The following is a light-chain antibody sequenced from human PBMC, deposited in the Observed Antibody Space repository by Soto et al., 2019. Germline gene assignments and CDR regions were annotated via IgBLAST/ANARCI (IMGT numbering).Light chain of an antibody. V-gene: IGKV1-39*01. CDR2: AAS. CDR3: QQSYSTYH. Sequence: DIQMTQSPSSLSASVGDRVTITCRASQSISSYLNWYQQKPGKAPKLLIYAASSLQSGVPSRFSGSGSGTDFTLTISSLQPEDFATYYCQQSYSTYHFGQGTRLEI. CDR1: QSISSY. J-gene: IGKJ5*01.